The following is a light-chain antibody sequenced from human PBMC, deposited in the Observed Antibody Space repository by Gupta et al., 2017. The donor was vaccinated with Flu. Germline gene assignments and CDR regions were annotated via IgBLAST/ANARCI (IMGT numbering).Light chain of an antibody. CDR2: TTA. CDR1: SGSVSRSHY. CDR3: GLYMGSGISV. Sequence: VVTQEPSFSVSPGGTVTLTCGLSSGSVSRSHYPSWYQQTPGLPPRTLVYTTATRSSGVPVRFSGSILVNNAALTITGAQADDESDYYCGLYMGSGISVFGGGTRLTVL. V-gene: IGLV8-61*01. J-gene: IGLJ3*02.